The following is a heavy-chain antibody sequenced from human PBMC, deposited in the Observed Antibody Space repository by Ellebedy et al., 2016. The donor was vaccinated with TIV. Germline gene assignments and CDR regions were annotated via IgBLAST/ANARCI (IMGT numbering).Heavy chain of an antibody. Sequence: SETLSLTXTVSGGSISSGDYYWSWIRQPPGKGLEWIGYIYYSGSTYYNPSLKSRVTISVDTSKNQFSLKLSSVTAADTAVYYCARSPARNNWFDPWGQGTLVTVSS. CDR1: GGSISSGDYY. CDR3: ARSPARNNWFDP. V-gene: IGHV4-30-4*01. J-gene: IGHJ5*02. CDR2: IYYSGST.